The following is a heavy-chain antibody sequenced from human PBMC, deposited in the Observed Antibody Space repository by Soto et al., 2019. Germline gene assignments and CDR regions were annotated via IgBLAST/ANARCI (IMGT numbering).Heavy chain of an antibody. J-gene: IGHJ4*02. CDR1: GGSISSSSYY. D-gene: IGHD3-10*01. CDR3: AGSGIKGNYFDY. Sequence: PSETLSLTCTVSGGSISSSSYYWGWIRQPPGKGLEWIGSIYYSGSTYYNPSLKSRVTISVDTSTNQFSLKLNSVTAADTAVYYCAGSGIKGNYFDYWGQGTLVTVSS. V-gene: IGHV4-39*01. CDR2: IYYSGST.